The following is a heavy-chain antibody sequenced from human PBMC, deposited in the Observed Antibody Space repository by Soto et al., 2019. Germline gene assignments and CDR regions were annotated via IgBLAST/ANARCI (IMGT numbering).Heavy chain of an antibody. CDR1: GFTFSSYA. V-gene: IGHV3-23*01. CDR2: ISGSGGST. Sequence: EVQLLESGGGLVQPGGSLRLSCAASGFTFSSYAMSWVRQAPGKGLEWVSDISGSGGSTYYADSVKGRFTISRDNSKNTMYLQMNSLRAEDTAVYYCAKGRGFLEWLLFYWGQGTLVTVSS. CDR3: AKGRGFLEWLLFY. J-gene: IGHJ4*02. D-gene: IGHD3-3*01.